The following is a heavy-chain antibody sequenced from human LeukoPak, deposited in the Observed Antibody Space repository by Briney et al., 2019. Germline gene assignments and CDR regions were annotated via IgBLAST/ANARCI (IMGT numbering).Heavy chain of an antibody. CDR3: TTDLAATMIRGVIVS. CDR2: IKSKGDGETT. CDR1: AFTFTNAW. Sequence: GGSLRSPCAAAAFTFTNAWMTWVVQAPAKGLERGGRIKSKGDGETTDYASFVKGRFSMSRDDSRATMYLQMYSLEAEDTAVYYCTTDLAATMIRGVIVSWGQGALVTVSS. D-gene: IGHD3-10*01. J-gene: IGHJ4*02. V-gene: IGHV3-15*05.